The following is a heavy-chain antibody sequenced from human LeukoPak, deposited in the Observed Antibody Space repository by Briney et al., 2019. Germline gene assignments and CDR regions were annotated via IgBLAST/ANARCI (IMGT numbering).Heavy chain of an antibody. CDR3: ARGSGWYYY. V-gene: IGHV4-59*01. J-gene: IGHJ4*02. Sequence: SETLSVTCTVPGGSISSYYWSWIRQPPGKGLEWIGYIYYSGSTNYNPSLKSRVTISVDTSKNQFSLKLSSVTAADTAVYYCARGSGWYYYWGQGTLVTVSS. D-gene: IGHD6-19*01. CDR2: IYYSGST. CDR1: GGSISSYY.